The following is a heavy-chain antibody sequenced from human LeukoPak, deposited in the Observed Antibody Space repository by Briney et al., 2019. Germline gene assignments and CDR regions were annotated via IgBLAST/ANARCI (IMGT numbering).Heavy chain of an antibody. Sequence: SETLSLTCTISGGSVSDYYWSWIRQSPGKGLEWIGYIYYSGNTNYNPSLKSRVTISVDTSKNQFSLNLSSVTAADTAVYYCARGLIVGATWGENSNCFDPWGQGTLVTVSS. CDR2: IYYSGNT. D-gene: IGHD1-26*01. CDR3: ARGLIVGATWGENSNCFDP. CDR1: GGSVSDYY. J-gene: IGHJ5*02. V-gene: IGHV4-59*02.